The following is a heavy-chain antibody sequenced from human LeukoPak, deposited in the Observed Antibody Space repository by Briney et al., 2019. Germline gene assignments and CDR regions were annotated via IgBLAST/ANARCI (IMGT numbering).Heavy chain of an antibody. Sequence: GGSLRLSCAASGFTFSSYAMNWVRQARGKGLGWVSYISSSSSTIYYADSVKGRFTISRDNAKNSLYLQMNSLRDEDTAVYYCARIALWFGEFDYWGQGTLVTVSS. V-gene: IGHV3-48*02. CDR3: ARIALWFGEFDY. CDR2: ISSSSSTI. CDR1: GFTFSSYA. J-gene: IGHJ4*02. D-gene: IGHD3-10*01.